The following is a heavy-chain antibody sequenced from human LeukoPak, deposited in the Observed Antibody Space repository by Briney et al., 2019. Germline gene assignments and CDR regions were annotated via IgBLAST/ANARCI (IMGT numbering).Heavy chain of an antibody. CDR3: ARDSSGSKALDY. CDR2: IYTSWST. J-gene: IGHJ4*02. Sequence: SETLSLTCTVSGGSISSYYWSWIRQPAGKGLEWIGRIYTSWSTNYNPSLKIRVTMSVDTSKNQFSLQLSSVTAADTAVHYCARDSSGSKALDYWGQGTLVSVSS. CDR1: GGSISSYY. D-gene: IGHD3-22*01. V-gene: IGHV4-4*07.